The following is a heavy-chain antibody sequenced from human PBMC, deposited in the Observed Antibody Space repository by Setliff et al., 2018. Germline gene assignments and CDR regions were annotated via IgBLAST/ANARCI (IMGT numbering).Heavy chain of an antibody. CDR2: FDPEDGET. Sequence: ASVKVSCKASEGTFSSYAISWVRQAPGKGLEWMGGFDPEDGETIYAQKFQGRVTMTEDTSTDTAYMELSSLRSEDTAIYYCARAHSGSDFHDPFDIWGQGTMVTVSS. J-gene: IGHJ3*02. CDR3: ARAHSGSDFHDPFDI. D-gene: IGHD1-26*01. V-gene: IGHV1-24*01. CDR1: EGTFSSYA.